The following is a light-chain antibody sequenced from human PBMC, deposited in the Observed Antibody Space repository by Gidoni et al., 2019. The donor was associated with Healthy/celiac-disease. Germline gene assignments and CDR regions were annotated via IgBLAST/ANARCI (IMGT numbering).Light chain of an antibody. V-gene: IGLV3-21*04. CDR2: YDS. J-gene: IGLJ3*02. CDR1: NIGSKS. Sequence: SYVLTPPPSLSVAPGKTARITCGGKNIGSKSVHWYQQKPGQAPVLVIYYDSDRPSGIPERFSGSNSGNTATLTISRVEAGDEADYYCQVWDSSSDHPVFGGGTKLTVL. CDR3: QVWDSSSDHPV.